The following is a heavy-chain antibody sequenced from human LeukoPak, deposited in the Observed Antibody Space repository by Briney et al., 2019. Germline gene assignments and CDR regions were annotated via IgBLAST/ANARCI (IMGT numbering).Heavy chain of an antibody. Sequence: SETLSLTCTVSGGSISSSSYYWSWIRQPPGKGLECIGYIYYSDSTNYNPSLKSRVTVSVDTSKNQFSLKLSSVTAADTAVYYCARFPGSAEYRHYYYMDVWGKGTTVTVSS. D-gene: IGHD2-15*01. CDR1: GGSISSSSYY. V-gene: IGHV4-61*01. J-gene: IGHJ6*03. CDR3: ARFPGSAEYRHYYYMDV. CDR2: IYYSDST.